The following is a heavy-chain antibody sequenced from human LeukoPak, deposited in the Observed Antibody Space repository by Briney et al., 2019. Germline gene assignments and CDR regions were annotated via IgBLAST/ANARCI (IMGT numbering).Heavy chain of an antibody. V-gene: IGHV4-34*01. CDR3: ARGPLEQLVHNWFDP. Sequence: SETLSLTCAVYGGSISGYYWNWIRQSPGKGLEWIGEINHSGSTNYNPSLKSRVTISVDTSKNQFSLNLSSVTAADTAVYYCARGPLEQLVHNWFDPWGQGTLVTVSS. J-gene: IGHJ5*02. CDR2: INHSGST. CDR1: GGSISGYY. D-gene: IGHD6-6*01.